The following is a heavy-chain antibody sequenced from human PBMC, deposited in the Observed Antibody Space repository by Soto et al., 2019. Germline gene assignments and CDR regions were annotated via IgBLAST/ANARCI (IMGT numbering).Heavy chain of an antibody. V-gene: IGHV4-34*01. CDR3: ARGAYCGGDCYSNFDY. CDR1: GGSFSGYY. Sequence: SETLSLTCAVYGGSFSGYYWSWIRQPPGKGLEWIGEINHSGSTNYNPSLKSRVTISVDTSKNQFSLKLSSVTAADTAVYYCARGAYCGGDCYSNFDYWGQGTLVTVSS. J-gene: IGHJ4*02. CDR2: INHSGST. D-gene: IGHD2-21*01.